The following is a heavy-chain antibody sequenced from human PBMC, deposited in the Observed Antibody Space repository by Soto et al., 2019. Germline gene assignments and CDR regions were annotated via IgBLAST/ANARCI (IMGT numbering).Heavy chain of an antibody. J-gene: IGHJ4*02. D-gene: IGHD2-15*01. V-gene: IGHV3-23*01. CDR1: GFTFSSYV. Sequence: EVQLLESGGNLVQPGGSLRLSCAASGFTFSSYVMSWVRQAPGKGLEWVSTISGSGASIYDADSVKGRFTISRDNSKNTVYLQMNSLRAEDTAVYYCAKDGLGSCTGGTCYGSDYWGQGTLVIVSS. CDR2: ISGSGASI. CDR3: AKDGLGSCTGGTCYGSDY.